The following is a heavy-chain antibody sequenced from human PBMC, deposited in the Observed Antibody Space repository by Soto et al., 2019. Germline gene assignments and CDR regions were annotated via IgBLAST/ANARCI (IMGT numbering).Heavy chain of an antibody. D-gene: IGHD3-10*01. J-gene: IGHJ4*02. V-gene: IGHV1-69*13. CDR3: ARVDSLQAGIDY. CDR1: GGTFSSYA. CDR2: IIPIFGTA. Sequence: ASVKVSCKASGGTFSSYAISWVRQAPGQGLEWMGGIIPIFGTANYAQKFQGRVTITADESTSTAYMELSSLRSEDTAVYYCARVDSLQAGIDYWGQGTLVTVSS.